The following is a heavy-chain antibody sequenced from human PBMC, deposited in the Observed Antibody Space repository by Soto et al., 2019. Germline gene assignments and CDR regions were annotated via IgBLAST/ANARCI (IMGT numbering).Heavy chain of an antibody. CDR2: IWDDGSNK. CDR1: GFTVSSYG. V-gene: IGHV3-33*01. J-gene: IGHJ4*02. Sequence: GGSLRLSCAASGFTVSSYGMHWVRQAPGKGLEWVAVIWDDGSNKYYADSVKGRFTISRDNSKNTLYLQMNSLRAEDTAVYYCARIMTTVHTTHYWGQGXLVTVYS. D-gene: IGHD4-17*01. CDR3: ARIMTTVHTTHY.